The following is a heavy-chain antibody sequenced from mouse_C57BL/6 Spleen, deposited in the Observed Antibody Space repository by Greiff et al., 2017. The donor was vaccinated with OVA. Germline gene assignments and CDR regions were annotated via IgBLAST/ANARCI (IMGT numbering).Heavy chain of an antibody. CDR2: IDPSDSYT. J-gene: IGHJ4*01. V-gene: IGHV1-69*01. CDR3: ARSRGNRYYYAMDY. D-gene: IGHD2-1*01. CDR1: GYTFTSYW. Sequence: QVQLQQPGAELVMPGASVKLSCKASGYTFTSYWMHWVKQRPGQGLEWIGEIDPSDSYTNYNQKFKGKTTLTVDKSSSTAYMQLSSLTSEDSAVYYCARSRGNRYYYAMDYWGQGPSVTVSS.